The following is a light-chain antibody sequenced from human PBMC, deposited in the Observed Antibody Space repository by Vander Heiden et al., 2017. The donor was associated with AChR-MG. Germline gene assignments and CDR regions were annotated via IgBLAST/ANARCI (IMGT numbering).Light chain of an antibody. CDR1: QTVSASY. V-gene: IGKV3-20*01. Sequence: EIVLTQSPGNLSLSPGERATLSCRASQTVSASYLAWYQQKPGQAPRLLIYGASNRATGIPDRFSGSGSGTDFTLTISRLEPEDFAMYYCQQYASSPLTFGGGTKVEIK. CDR2: GAS. J-gene: IGKJ4*01. CDR3: QQYASSPLT.